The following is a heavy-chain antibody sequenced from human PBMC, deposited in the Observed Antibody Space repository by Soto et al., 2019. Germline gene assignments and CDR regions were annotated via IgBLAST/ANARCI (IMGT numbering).Heavy chain of an antibody. CDR3: ARHCSGGSCYSGSLAY. V-gene: IGHV4-30-4*01. CDR2: IYYSGST. CDR1: VGSISSGYYY. Sequence: PSETLSLTCTVSVGSISSGYYYLSWILHPPGKGLEWIGYIYYSGSTYYNPSLKSRVTISVDTSKNQFSLKLSSVTAADTAVYYRARHCSGGSCYSGSLAYWGQGTLVTLSS. J-gene: IGHJ4*02. D-gene: IGHD2-15*01.